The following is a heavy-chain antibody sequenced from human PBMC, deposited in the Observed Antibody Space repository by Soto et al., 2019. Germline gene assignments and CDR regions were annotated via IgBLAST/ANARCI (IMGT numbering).Heavy chain of an antibody. CDR3: ARGGYSYGGFYYYGMDV. V-gene: IGHV1-69*13. Sequence: SVKVSCKASGGTFSSYAISWVRQAPGQGLEWMGGIIPIFGTANYAQKFQGRVTITADESTSTAYMELSSLRSEDTAVYYCARGGYSYGGFYYYGMDVWGQGTTVTVSS. J-gene: IGHJ6*02. CDR2: IIPIFGTA. CDR1: GGTFSSYA. D-gene: IGHD5-18*01.